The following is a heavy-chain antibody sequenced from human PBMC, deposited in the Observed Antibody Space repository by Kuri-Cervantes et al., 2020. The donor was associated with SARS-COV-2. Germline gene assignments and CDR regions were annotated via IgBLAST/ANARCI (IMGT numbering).Heavy chain of an antibody. D-gene: IGHD7-27*01. Sequence: ESLKISCTVSGGSISSSSYYWGWIRQPPGKGLEWIGSIYYSGSTYYNPSLKSRVTISADTSKNQFSLKLSSVTAADTAVYYCARVNWGFDYWGQGTLVTVSS. J-gene: IGHJ4*02. V-gene: IGHV4-39*01. CDR3: ARVNWGFDY. CDR1: GGSISSSSYY. CDR2: IYYSGST.